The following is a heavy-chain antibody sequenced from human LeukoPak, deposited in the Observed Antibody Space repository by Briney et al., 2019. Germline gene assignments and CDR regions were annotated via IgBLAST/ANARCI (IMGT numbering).Heavy chain of an antibody. D-gene: IGHD3-9*01. V-gene: IGHV1-2*02. CDR2: INPNNGAT. CDR3: ARDDPDRLTGYSNIDY. CDR1: GSTFTGFY. J-gene: IGHJ4*02. Sequence: PGASVKVSCKASGSTFTGFYIHWVRQAPGQGLEWMGWINPNNGATNYAEKFQGRVTMTRDTSISTAYLELRRLRFDDTAVYYCARDDPDRLTGYSNIDYWGQGTLVTVSS.